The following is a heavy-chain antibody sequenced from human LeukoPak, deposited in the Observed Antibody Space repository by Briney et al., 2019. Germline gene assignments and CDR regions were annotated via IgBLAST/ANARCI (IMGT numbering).Heavy chain of an antibody. CDR3: VRGSTLRHYQY. Sequence: PSETLSLTCTVSGGSISSRTYYWGWIRQPPGKGLEWIASIYYSGSTYYNPSLKSRVTISIDTSKNQFFLKLSSVTAADTAVYYCVRGSTLRHYQYWGQGTLVTVSS. V-gene: IGHV4-39*01. CDR2: IYYSGST. J-gene: IGHJ4*02. CDR1: GGSISSRTYY. D-gene: IGHD3-16*01.